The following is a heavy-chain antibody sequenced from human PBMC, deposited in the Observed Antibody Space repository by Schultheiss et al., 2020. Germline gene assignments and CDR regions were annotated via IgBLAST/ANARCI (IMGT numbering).Heavy chain of an antibody. CDR3: VRTPSDGMDV. D-gene: IGHD3-10*01. CDR2: IRSKANSYAT. V-gene: IGHV3-73*01. J-gene: IGHJ6*02. Sequence: GGSLRLSCAASGFTFSGSAMHWVRQASGKGLEWVGRIRSKANSYATVYAASVKGRFTISRDDSKNTAYLQMNSLKTEDTAVYYCVRTPSDGMDVWGQGTTVIGYS. CDR1: GFTFSGSA.